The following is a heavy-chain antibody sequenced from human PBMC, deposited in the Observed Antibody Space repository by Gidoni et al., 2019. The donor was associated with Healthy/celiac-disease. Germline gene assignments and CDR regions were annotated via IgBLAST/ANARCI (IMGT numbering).Heavy chain of an antibody. CDR2: INHSGST. J-gene: IGHJ4*02. V-gene: IGHV4-34*01. CDR1: GGSFSGYY. Sequence: QVQLQQWGAGLLKPSETLSLTCAVYGGSFSGYYWSWIRQPPGKGLEWIGEINHSGSTNYNPSLKSRVTISVDTSKNQFSLKLSSVTAADTAVYYCARWDSSGWYSVDYWGQGTLVTVSS. D-gene: IGHD6-19*01. CDR3: ARWDSSGWYSVDY.